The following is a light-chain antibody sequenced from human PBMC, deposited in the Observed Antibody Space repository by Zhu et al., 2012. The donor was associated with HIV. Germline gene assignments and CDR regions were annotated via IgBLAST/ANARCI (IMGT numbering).Light chain of an antibody. CDR2: SAS. V-gene: IGKV3-20*01. J-gene: IGKJ2*01. CDR3: QHYVPSPMYT. Sequence: EIVLTQSPGTLSLSPGERATLSCRASQTVSRNYLAWYQQKPGQPPRLLIYSASRRVTGIPDRFSASGSGTDFTLTISRLEPEDFAVYYCQHYVPSPMYTFGQGTKLEIK. CDR1: QTVSRNY.